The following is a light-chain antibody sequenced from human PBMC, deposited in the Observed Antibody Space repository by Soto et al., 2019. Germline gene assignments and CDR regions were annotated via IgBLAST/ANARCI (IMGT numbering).Light chain of an antibody. CDR3: QQYNNLPHT. CDR2: GAS. J-gene: IGKJ2*01. CDR1: QSVSSN. V-gene: IGKV3-15*01. Sequence: EIVMTQSPATLSVSPGERATLSCRASQSVSSNLAWYQQKPGQAPRPLIYGASTRATGIPARFSGSGSGTEFTLTISSLQSEDFAVYYCQQYNNLPHTFGQGTKLEIK.